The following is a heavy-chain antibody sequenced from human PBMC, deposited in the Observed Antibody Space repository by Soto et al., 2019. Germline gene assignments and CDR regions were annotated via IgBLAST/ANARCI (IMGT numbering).Heavy chain of an antibody. D-gene: IGHD3-10*01. CDR3: ARDDAGIRNDYGSGSYIHYYGMDV. Sequence: GASVKVSCKASGGPFSSYAISWVRQAPGQGLEWMGGIIPIFGTANYAQKFQGRVTSTADESTSTAYMELSSMRSEDTAVYYCARDDAGIRNDYGSGSYIHYYGMDVWGQGTTVTVSS. CDR2: IIPIFGTA. V-gene: IGHV1-69*13. J-gene: IGHJ6*02. CDR1: GGPFSSYA.